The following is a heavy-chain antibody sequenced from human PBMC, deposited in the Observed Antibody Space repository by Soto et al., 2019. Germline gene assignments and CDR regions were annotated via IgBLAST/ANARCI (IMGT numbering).Heavy chain of an antibody. CDR2: IPYSGST. CDR3: ARGSGSYYAY. V-gene: IGHV4-61*01. Sequence: QVQLQESGPGLVKPSETLSLTCTVSGASVSSGNYYWSWIRQPPGKGLECIGYIPYSGSTNYNPSLKSRVTISIDTSKNQFSLKLSSVTAADTAVYYCARGSGSYYAYWGQGTLVTVSS. D-gene: IGHD1-26*01. J-gene: IGHJ4*02. CDR1: GASVSSGNYY.